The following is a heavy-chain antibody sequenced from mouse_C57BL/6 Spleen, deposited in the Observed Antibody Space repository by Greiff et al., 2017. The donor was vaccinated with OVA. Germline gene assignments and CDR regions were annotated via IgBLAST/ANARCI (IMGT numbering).Heavy chain of an antibody. CDR2: IYPGTGGT. CDR3: TRRPPLDYWYFDV. Sequence: VQLQQSGAELVRPGASVTLSCKASGYTFTDYDMHWVKQTPVHGLEWIGAIYPGTGGTAYNQKFKGKATLTADKSSSTAYMQLSSLTSEDSAVYCCTRRPPLDYWYFDVWGQGTTVTVSS. V-gene: IGHV1-15*01. CDR1: GYTFTDYD. J-gene: IGHJ1*01.